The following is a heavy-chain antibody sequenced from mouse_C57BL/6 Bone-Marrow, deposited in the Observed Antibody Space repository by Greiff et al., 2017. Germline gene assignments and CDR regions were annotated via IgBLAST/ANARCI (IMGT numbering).Heavy chain of an antibody. V-gene: IGHV1-64*01. CDR3: ARKMGIDYDYSWFAY. J-gene: IGHJ3*01. CDR1: GYTFTSYW. D-gene: IGHD2-4*01. CDR2: IHPNSGST. Sequence: QVQLQQPGAELVKPGASVKLSCKASGYTFTSYWMHWVKQRPGQGLEWIGMIHPNSGSTNYNEKFKSKATLTVDKSSSTAYMQLSSLTSGDSAVYYCARKMGIDYDYSWFAYWGQGTLITVSA.